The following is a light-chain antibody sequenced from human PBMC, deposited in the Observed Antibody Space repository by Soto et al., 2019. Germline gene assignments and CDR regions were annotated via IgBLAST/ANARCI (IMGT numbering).Light chain of an antibody. Sequence: EVVMTQSPATLSVSPGESATLSCRASQTVSSNVAWYQQRPGQAPRLLIDGAFTRATGVPARFSGSRSGTEFTLTISSPQSEDFELYYCQQHNNWPYTFGQGTKLEIK. V-gene: IGKV3-15*01. CDR3: QQHNNWPYT. CDR1: QTVSSN. CDR2: GAF. J-gene: IGKJ2*01.